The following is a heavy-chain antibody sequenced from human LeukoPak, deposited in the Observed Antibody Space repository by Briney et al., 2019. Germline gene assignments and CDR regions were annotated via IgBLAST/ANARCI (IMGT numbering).Heavy chain of an antibody. V-gene: IGHV1-69*13. CDR1: GGTFSSYA. CDR3: ARATRPYDFWSGYENWFDP. CDR2: IIPIFGTA. D-gene: IGHD3-3*01. J-gene: IGHJ5*02. Sequence: SVKVSCKASGGTFSSYAISWVRQAPGQGLEWMGGIIPIFGTANYAQKFQGRVTINADESTSTAYKELSSLRSEDTAVYYCARATRPYDFWSGYENWFDPWGQGTLVTVSS.